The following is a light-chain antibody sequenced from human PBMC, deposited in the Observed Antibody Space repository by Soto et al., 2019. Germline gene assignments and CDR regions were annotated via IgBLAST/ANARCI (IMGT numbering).Light chain of an antibody. J-gene: IGKJ1*01. Sequence: DIQMTQSPSTLSTSVGDRVTITCRASQSITSWLAWYQQRPRKAPNLLIYGAWSLESGVPSRFRGSGSGTVFILTISSLQQDDFATYYCQQYDSMVTFGQGTKGDIK. V-gene: IGKV1-5*01. CDR1: QSITSW. CDR3: QQYDSMVT. CDR2: GAW.